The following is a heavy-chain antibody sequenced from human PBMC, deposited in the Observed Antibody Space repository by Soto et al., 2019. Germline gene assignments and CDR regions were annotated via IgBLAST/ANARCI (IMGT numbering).Heavy chain of an antibody. V-gene: IGHV4-61*01. CDR2: IYYSGST. D-gene: IGHD2-2*01. CDR3: AREGPGDYCSSTSCYGPYYYYYGMDV. CDR1: GGSVSSGSYC. Sequence: SETLSLTCTVSGGSVSSGSYCWSWIRQPPGKGLEWIGYIYYSGSTNYNPSLKSRVTISVDTSKNQFSLKLSSVTAADTAVYYCAREGPGDYCSSTSCYGPYYYYYGMDVWGQGTTVTVSS. J-gene: IGHJ6*02.